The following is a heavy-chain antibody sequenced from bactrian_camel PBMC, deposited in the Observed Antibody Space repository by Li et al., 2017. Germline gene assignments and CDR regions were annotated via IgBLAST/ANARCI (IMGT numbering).Heavy chain of an antibody. CDR3: AAAPLYSSRCRDIVNKYNY. V-gene: IGHV3S53*01. Sequence: HVQLVESGGGSVQAGGSLRLSCAASGNTFSSRCMGWFRQAPGKEREGVASIDSDGTTTYADSVKGRFTISKDNAKKILYLQMNSLKPEDTAMYYCAAAPLYSSRCRDIVNKYNYWGQGTQVTVS. D-gene: IGHD6*01. J-gene: IGHJ4*01. CDR1: GNTFSSRC. CDR2: IDSDGTT.